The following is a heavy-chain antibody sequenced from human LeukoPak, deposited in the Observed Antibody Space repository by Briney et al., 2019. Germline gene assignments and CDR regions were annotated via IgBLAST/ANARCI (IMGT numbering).Heavy chain of an antibody. Sequence: ASVKVSCKASGYTFTSYDINWVRQATGQGLEWMGWMNPNSGNTGYAQKFQGRVTITRNTSISTAYMELSSLRSEDTAVYYCARDGYYYDSSGPYTGRYYYYMDVWGKGTTVTVSS. CDR3: ARDGYYYDSSGPYTGRYYYYMDV. D-gene: IGHD3-22*01. CDR2: MNPNSGNT. V-gene: IGHV1-8*03. J-gene: IGHJ6*03. CDR1: GYTFTSYD.